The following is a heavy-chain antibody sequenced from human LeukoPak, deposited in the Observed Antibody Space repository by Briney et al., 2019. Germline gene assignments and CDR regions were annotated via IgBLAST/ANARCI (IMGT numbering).Heavy chain of an antibody. Sequence: SETLSLTCTVSGGSISSSSYYWGWIRQPPGRGLEWIGCIYYSGSNYYNPSLKSRVAISVDTSKNQFSLKLSSVTAADTAVYYCATGRITIFGVVIIPDAFDIWGQGTMVTVSS. CDR3: ATGRITIFGVVIIPDAFDI. CDR1: GGSISSSSYY. D-gene: IGHD3-3*01. V-gene: IGHV4-39*01. CDR2: IYYSGSN. J-gene: IGHJ3*02.